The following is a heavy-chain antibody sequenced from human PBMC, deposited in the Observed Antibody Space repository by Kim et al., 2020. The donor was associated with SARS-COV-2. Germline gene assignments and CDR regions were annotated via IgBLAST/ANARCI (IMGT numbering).Heavy chain of an antibody. D-gene: IGHD2-2*02. CDR1: GFTFSSYA. V-gene: IGHV3-30-3*01. J-gene: IGHJ4*02. CDR2: ISYDGSNK. CDR3: ARAISPN. Sequence: SLRLSCAASGFTFSSYAMHWVRQAPGKGLEWVAVISYDGSNKYYADSVKGRFTISRDNSKNTLYLQMNSLRAEDTAVYYCARAISPNWGQGTLVTVSS.